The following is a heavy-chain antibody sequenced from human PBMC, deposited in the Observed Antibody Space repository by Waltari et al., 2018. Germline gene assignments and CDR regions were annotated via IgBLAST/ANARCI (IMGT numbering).Heavy chain of an antibody. CDR2: IIPIFGTP. Sequence: QVQLVQSGAEVKKPGSSVKVFCKASGGTCNNYVLPWVRQAPEQELEWMGGIIPIFGTPNYAQKFQGRVTIIADESTSTVYMELSSLRSEDTAVYYCARSYYYDRIGDYPSLGAFDYWGQGTLVTVSA. J-gene: IGHJ4*02. CDR3: ARSYYYDRIGDYPSLGAFDY. CDR1: GGTCNNYV. V-gene: IGHV1-69*12. D-gene: IGHD3-22*01.